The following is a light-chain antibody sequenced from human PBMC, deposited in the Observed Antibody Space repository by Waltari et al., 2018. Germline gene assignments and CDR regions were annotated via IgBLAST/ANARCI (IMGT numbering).Light chain of an antibody. CDR3: QQYNDWPLT. J-gene: IGKJ5*01. V-gene: IGKV3-15*01. CDR1: HSITTN. Sequence: ETVMTQSPATLSVSPGERATLSCRASHSITTNLAWYQQKPGQAPRLLIYAASTRATGIPASFSGSGSGTEFTLTISSLQSVDFAVYYCQQYNDWPLTFGQGTRLDIK. CDR2: AAS.